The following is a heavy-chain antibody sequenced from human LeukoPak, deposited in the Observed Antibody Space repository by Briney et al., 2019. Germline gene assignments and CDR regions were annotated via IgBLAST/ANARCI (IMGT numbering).Heavy chain of an antibody. CDR3: ARTEYTTAPFDY. J-gene: IGHJ4*02. CDR2: IYTSGST. Sequence: SETLSLTCIVSGGSISSYYWSWIRQPPGKGLEWIGYIYTSGSTNYNPSLKSRVTISVDTSKNQFSLKLSSVTAADTAVYYCARTEYTTAPFDYWGQGTLVTVSS. D-gene: IGHD1-14*01. V-gene: IGHV4-4*09. CDR1: GGSISSYY.